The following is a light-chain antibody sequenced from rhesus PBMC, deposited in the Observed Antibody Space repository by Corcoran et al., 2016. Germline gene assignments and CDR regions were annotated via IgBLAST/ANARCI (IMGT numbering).Light chain of an antibody. J-gene: IGKJ4*01. CDR2: LGS. V-gene: IGKV2-78*01. CDR3: MQTLQTPLT. CDR1: QSLLDSDGYTH. Sequence: DIVMTQTPLSLPVTPGEPASISCRSSQSLLDSDGYTHLHWYLQKPGQFPPLLIYLGSNRASGVPDRCSGSGSGTDFTLKISRVETEDVGVYYCMQTLQTPLTFGGGTKVELK.